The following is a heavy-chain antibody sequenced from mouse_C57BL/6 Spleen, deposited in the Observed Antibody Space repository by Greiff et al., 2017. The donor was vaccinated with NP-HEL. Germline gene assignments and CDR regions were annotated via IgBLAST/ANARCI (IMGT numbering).Heavy chain of an antibody. CDR3: ASSPITTVAPYAMDY. D-gene: IGHD1-1*01. CDR1: GYAFSSYW. V-gene: IGHV1-80*01. Sequence: QVQLKQSGAELVKPGASVKISCKASGYAFSSYWMNWVKQRPGKGLEWIGQIYPGDGDTNYNGKFKGKATLTADKSSSTAYMQLSSLTSEDSAVYFCASSPITTVAPYAMDYWGQGTSVTVSS. J-gene: IGHJ4*01. CDR2: IYPGDGDT.